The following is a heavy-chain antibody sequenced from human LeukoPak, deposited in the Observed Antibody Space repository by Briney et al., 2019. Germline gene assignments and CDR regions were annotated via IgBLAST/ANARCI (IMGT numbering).Heavy chain of an antibody. D-gene: IGHD1-26*01. Sequence: SETLSLTCTVSGGSISSYYWGWIRQPPGKGLEWIGSIYYSGSTYYNPSLKSRVTISVDTSKNQFSLKLSSVTAADTAVYYCASAFYSGSYLHWGQGTLVTVSS. CDR3: ASAFYSGSYLH. V-gene: IGHV4-39*01. J-gene: IGHJ4*02. CDR1: GGSISSYY. CDR2: IYYSGST.